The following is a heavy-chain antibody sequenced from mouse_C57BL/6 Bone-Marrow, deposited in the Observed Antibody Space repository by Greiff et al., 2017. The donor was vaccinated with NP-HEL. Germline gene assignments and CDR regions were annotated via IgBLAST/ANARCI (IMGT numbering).Heavy chain of an antibody. Sequence: QVQLQQSGAELMKPGASVKLSCKATGYTFTGYWIEWVKQRPGHGLEWIGEILPGSGSTNYNETFKGKATLTSDTSSNTAYMQLSSLTTEDSAIYYCARTPSFAYWGQGTLVTVSA. CDR3: ARTPSFAY. CDR1: GYTFTGYW. V-gene: IGHV1-9*01. J-gene: IGHJ3*01. CDR2: ILPGSGST.